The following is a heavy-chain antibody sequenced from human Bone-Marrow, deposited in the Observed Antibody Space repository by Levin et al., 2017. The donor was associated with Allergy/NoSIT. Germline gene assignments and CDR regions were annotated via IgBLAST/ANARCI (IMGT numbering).Heavy chain of an antibody. D-gene: IGHD6-13*01. CDR1: GFTFSSYA. CDR2: ISAGGGTT. Sequence: RPGGSLRLSCAASGFTFSSYAMSWVRQAPGKGLEWVSTISAGGGTTYCADSVKGRFTISRDNSKNTLSLQMNSLRAEDTAVYYCANVYSSSCYNWGQGTLVTVSS. V-gene: IGHV3-23*01. CDR3: ANVYSSSCYN. J-gene: IGHJ4*02.